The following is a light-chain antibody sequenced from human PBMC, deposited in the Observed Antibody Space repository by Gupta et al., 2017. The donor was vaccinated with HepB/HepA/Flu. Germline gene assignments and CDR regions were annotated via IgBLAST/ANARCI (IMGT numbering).Light chain of an antibody. CDR1: QSISSY. Sequence: DIQMTQSPSSLSASVGDRVTITCRASQSISSYLNWYQQKPGKAPELLIYAASTLQTGVPSRFSGSGSGTDFTLTVSSRQPEDFATYYCQETYDTPRTFGGGTKVEIK. CDR3: QETYDTPRT. CDR2: AAS. V-gene: IGKV1-39*01. J-gene: IGKJ4*01.